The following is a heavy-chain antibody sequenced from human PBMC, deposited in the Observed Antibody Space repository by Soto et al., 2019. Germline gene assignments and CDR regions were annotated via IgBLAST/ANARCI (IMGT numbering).Heavy chain of an antibody. CDR1: GDSFNDYY. CDR3: ARESGGATATLDYHYFYMDV. Sequence: QVQLVQSGAEVRKPGASVTVSCRSSGDSFNDYYIHWVRQAPGQGCEWMGWINPNGGVTKYAQKFQGWVSMTRDTSIRTVYMQLSRLRSDDTAVYYRARESGGATATLDYHYFYMDVWGTGTTVTVSS. J-gene: IGHJ6*03. D-gene: IGHD5-12*01. V-gene: IGHV1-2*04. CDR2: INPNGGVT.